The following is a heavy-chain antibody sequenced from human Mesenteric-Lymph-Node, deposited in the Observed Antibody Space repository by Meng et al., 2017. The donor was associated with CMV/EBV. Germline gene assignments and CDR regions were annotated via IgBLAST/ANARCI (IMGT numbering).Heavy chain of an antibody. CDR3: ARDFWSGYYKGGSGMDV. D-gene: IGHD3-3*01. CDR1: GFTFSSYD. V-gene: IGHV3-13*03. Sequence: GESLKISCAACGFTFSSYDMHWVRQATGKGLEWVSAIGTAGDTYYPGSVKGQFTISRENAKNSLYLQMNSLRAEDMAIYYCARDFWSGYYKGGSGMDVWGQGTTVTVSS. CDR2: IGTAGDT. J-gene: IGHJ6*02.